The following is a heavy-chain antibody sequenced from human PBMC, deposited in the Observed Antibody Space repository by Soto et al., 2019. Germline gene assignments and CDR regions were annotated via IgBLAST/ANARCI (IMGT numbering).Heavy chain of an antibody. J-gene: IGHJ4*02. CDR3: VRDSGAKLSRS. Sequence: ASVKVSCKASGGTFSSYRLHWVRPAPGQGLEWVGGIVPIYRTADYAQKFQGRVTITADESARTSYMELRSLKSQDTAVYYCVRDSGAKLSRSWGQGTLVTVSS. CDR2: IVPIYRTA. CDR1: GGTFSSYR. D-gene: IGHD6-13*01. V-gene: IGHV1-69*13.